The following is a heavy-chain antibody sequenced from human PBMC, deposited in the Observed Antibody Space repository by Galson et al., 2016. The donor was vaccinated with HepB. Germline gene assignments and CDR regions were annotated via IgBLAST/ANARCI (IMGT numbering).Heavy chain of an antibody. V-gene: IGHV4-34*01. Sequence: SETLSLTCAVYGESFSGYYWNWIRQSPGKGLEWIGEINKSGNINYNPSLKSRVTISVDTSKNQFSLQLTSVTAADTGTYYCARERYSFDYYYFYGMDVRGQGTTVTVS. D-gene: IGHD5-18*01. CDR1: GESFSGYY. J-gene: IGHJ6*02. CDR3: ARERYSFDYYYFYGMDV. CDR2: INKSGNI.